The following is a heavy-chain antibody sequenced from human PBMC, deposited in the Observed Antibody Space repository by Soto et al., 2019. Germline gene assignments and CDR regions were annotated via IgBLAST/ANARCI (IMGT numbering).Heavy chain of an antibody. CDR2: TYYSGST. Sequence: QVQLQESGPGLVKPSQTLSLTCTVSGGSISSGGYYWSWIRQHPGKGLEWIGYTYYSGSTYYNPSLKSRVTISVDTSKNQFSLKLSSVTAADTAVYYCARDRTPDCSGGSCYVDYWGQGTLVTVSS. J-gene: IGHJ4*02. V-gene: IGHV4-31*03. D-gene: IGHD2-15*01. CDR3: ARDRTPDCSGGSCYVDY. CDR1: GGSISSGGYY.